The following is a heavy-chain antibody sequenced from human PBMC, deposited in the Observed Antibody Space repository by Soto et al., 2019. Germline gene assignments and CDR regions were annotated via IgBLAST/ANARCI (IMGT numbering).Heavy chain of an antibody. Sequence: GGSLRLSCAASGFTFSSYAMSWVRQAPGKGLEWVSAISGSGGSTYYADSVKGRFTISRDNSKNTLYLQMNSLRAEDTAVYYCANPRLGDIAARLNYFDYWGQGTLVTVSS. CDR1: GFTFSSYA. J-gene: IGHJ4*02. V-gene: IGHV3-23*01. CDR3: ANPRLGDIAARLNYFDY. D-gene: IGHD6-6*01. CDR2: ISGSGGST.